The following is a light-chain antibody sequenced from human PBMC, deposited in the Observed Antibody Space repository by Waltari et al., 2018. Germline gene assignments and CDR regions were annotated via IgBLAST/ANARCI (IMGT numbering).Light chain of an antibody. J-gene: IGKJ1*01. Sequence: DIVLAQSPGTLSLSPGERATLSCRASQTVTSNYLSWYQQKPCQAPRHLIFGASSRATGIPDRFSGSGSGTDFTLTITRLEPEDFAVYYCQQYASSRTFGQGTRVEIK. CDR3: QQYASSRT. V-gene: IGKV3-20*01. CDR1: QTVTSNY. CDR2: GAS.